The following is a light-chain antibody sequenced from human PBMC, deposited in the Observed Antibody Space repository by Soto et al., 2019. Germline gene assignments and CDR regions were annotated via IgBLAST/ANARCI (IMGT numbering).Light chain of an antibody. CDR1: QSVLYSSNNKNY. Sequence: DIVMTQSPDSPAVSLGERATINCKSSQSVLYSSNNKNYLAWYQQKAGQPPKLLFYWASTRESGVPDRFSGSGSGADFTLTISSLQAEDVAVYYCQQYYNTPQTFGQGTKVEIK. CDR3: QQYYNTPQT. CDR2: WAS. J-gene: IGKJ1*01. V-gene: IGKV4-1*01.